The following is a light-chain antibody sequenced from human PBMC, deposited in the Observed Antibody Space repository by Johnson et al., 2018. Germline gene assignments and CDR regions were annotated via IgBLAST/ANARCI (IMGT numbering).Light chain of an antibody. CDR1: SSNIGNNY. CDR3: GTWESSLRSGNV. CDR2: ENN. Sequence: QSVLTQPPSVSAAPGQKVTISCSGSSSNIGNNYVSWYQQLPGTAPKLLIYENNKRPSGIPDRFSGSKSGTSATLGITGLQTGDAAADYCGTWESSLRSGNVCGTVTKVTVL. J-gene: IGLJ1*01. V-gene: IGLV1-51*02.